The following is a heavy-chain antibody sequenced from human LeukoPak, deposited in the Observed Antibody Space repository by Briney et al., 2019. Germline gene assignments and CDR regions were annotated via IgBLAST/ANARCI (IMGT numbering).Heavy chain of an antibody. CDR1: GDSVSSNSAT. CDR2: AYYRSKWYY. Sequence: SLTLSLTCAISGDSVSSNSATWNWIRQSPSRGLEWLGRAYYRSKWYYDYAVSVKSRITINPDTSKNQFSLQSNSVTPEDTAVYYCARFLGTALDYWGQGTLVTVSS. V-gene: IGHV6-1*01. CDR3: ARFLGTALDY. J-gene: IGHJ4*02. D-gene: IGHD2-21*02.